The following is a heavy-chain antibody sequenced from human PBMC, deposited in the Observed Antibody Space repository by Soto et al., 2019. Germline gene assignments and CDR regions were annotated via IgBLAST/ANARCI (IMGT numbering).Heavy chain of an antibody. CDR3: ARGYYYGSSGPDYFDY. Sequence: SVKVSCKASGGTFSSYAISWVRQAPGQGLEWMGGIIPIFGTANYAQKFQGRVTITADESTSTAYMELSSLRSEDTAVYYCARGYYYGSSGPDYFDYWGQGTLVTVSS. J-gene: IGHJ4*02. D-gene: IGHD3-22*01. CDR2: IIPIFGTA. CDR1: GGTFSSYA. V-gene: IGHV1-69*13.